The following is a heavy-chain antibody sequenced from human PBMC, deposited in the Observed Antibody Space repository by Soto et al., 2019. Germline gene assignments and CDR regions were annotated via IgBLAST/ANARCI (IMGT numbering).Heavy chain of an antibody. J-gene: IGHJ4*02. Sequence: QVQLQESGPGLVKPSGTLSLTCAVSGGSISSSNWWSWVRQPPGKGLEWIGEIYHSGSTNYNPSPKSRVTISVDKSNNQFSLKLSSVTAADTAVYYLSRVQASGVNFDYGGQGTLVTVSS. CDR3: SRVQASGVNFDY. V-gene: IGHV4-4*02. D-gene: IGHD1-1*01. CDR2: IYHSGST. CDR1: GGSISSSNW.